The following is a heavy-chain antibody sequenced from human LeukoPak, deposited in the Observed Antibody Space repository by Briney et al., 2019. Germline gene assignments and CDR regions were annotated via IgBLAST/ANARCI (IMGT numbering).Heavy chain of an antibody. J-gene: IGHJ4*02. V-gene: IGHV3-11*01. Sequence: GGSLRLSCAVSGFTFSDYSMSWVRQAPGKGLEWISYISSRGTAMYYADSVKGRFSISRDNAKKSLYLQMNSLRAEDTAVYYCARPELVGYSGYDLDYWGQGTLVTVSS. CDR1: GFTFSDYS. CDR2: ISSRGTAM. CDR3: ARPELVGYSGYDLDY. D-gene: IGHD5-12*01.